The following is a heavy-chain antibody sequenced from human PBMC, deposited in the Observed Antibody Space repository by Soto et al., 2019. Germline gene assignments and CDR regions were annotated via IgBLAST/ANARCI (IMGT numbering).Heavy chain of an antibody. CDR2: ISSSSSTI. D-gene: IGHD3-9*01. J-gene: IGHJ5*02. CDR3: ARDPRDGSYDILTGYLSSWFDP. V-gene: IGHV3-48*01. CDR1: GFTFSSYA. Sequence: GGSLRLSCAASGFTFSSYAMSWVRQAPGKGLEWVSYISSSSSTIYYADSVKGRFTISRDNAKNSLYLQMNSLRSDDTAVYYCARDPRDGSYDILTGYLSSWFDPWGQGTLVTVSS.